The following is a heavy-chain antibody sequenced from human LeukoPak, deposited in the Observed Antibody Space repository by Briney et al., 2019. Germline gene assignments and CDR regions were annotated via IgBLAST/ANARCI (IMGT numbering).Heavy chain of an antibody. CDR2: INPDGSDT. CDR1: GFTFSYYW. Sequence: PGGSLRLSCAASGFTFSYYWMHWVRQDPGKGLAWVSRINPDGSDTRYADSVKGRFTVSRDNSKSTLYLQINSLRAGDTAVYFCAKIVYFDSNGYFWFFDYWGQGTLVTVSS. D-gene: IGHD2-8*01. V-gene: IGHV3-74*01. CDR3: AKIVYFDSNGYFWFFDY. J-gene: IGHJ4*02.